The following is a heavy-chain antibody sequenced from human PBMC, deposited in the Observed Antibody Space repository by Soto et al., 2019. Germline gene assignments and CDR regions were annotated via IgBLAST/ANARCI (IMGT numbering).Heavy chain of an antibody. CDR2: IYYSGST. CDR3: ARADGYNWVIDY. CDR1: GGSISSGGYY. D-gene: IGHD5-12*01. V-gene: IGHV4-31*03. Sequence: QVQLQESGPGLVKPSQTLSLTCTVSGGSISSGGYYWSWIRQHPGKGLEWIGYIYYSGSTYYNPSLKGRVTISVDTSKNQFSLKLSSVTAADTAVYYCARADGYNWVIDYWGQGTLVTVSS. J-gene: IGHJ4*02.